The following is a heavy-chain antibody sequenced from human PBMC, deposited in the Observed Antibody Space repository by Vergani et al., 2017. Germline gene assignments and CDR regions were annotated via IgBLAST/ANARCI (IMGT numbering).Heavy chain of an antibody. J-gene: IGHJ4*02. V-gene: IGHV3-23*01. CDR2: IKNNGDST. D-gene: IGHD5-24*01. CDR1: GFTFSSHA. CDR3: GRGRENYN. Sequence: EVQLLQSEGAVVQPGGSLRLSCVASGFTFSSHAMSWVRQGPGQGLEWVSSIKNNGDSTHYADSVKGRFTISRDNSKNTLYLQMNSLRVEDTAVYYCGRGRENYNWGQGTLVTVS.